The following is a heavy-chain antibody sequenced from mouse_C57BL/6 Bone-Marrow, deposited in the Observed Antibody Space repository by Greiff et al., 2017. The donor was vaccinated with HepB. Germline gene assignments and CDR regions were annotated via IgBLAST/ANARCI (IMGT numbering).Heavy chain of an antibody. V-gene: IGHV1-18*01. J-gene: IGHJ1*03. CDR3: ARVEGGYFDV. Sequence: EVQLVESGPELVKPGASVKIPCKASGYTFTDYNMDWVKQSHGKSLEWIGDINPNNGGTIYNQKFKGKATLTVDKSSSTAYMELRSLTSEDTAVYYCARVEGGYFDVWGTGTTVTVSS. CDR1: GYTFTDYN. CDR2: INPNNGGT.